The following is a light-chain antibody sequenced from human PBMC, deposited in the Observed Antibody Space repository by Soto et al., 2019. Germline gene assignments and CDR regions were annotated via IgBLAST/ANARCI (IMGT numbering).Light chain of an antibody. CDR2: GAS. Sequence: EIVMTQSPATLSVSPGERATLSCRASQSVSSNLAWYQQKVGQAPRLPIYGASTRATGIPARFSGSGSGTGFTLTIRSLQSKDFAVYYCQADNDWHMTFGQGTKVEIK. CDR1: QSVSSN. CDR3: QADNDWHMT. J-gene: IGKJ1*01. V-gene: IGKV3-15*01.